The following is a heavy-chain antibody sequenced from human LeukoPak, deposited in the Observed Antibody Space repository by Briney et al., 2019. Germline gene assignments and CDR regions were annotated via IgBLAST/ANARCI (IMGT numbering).Heavy chain of an antibody. Sequence: QPSETLSLTCTVSAGSITSSAYFWAWIRQPPGKGLEWIGSISYNETTDYHPSLQSRVTISVDTSNNQFSLILTSLTAADTALYYCARDMRVKTYYSASGSSRRHAFDIWGQGTKVTVSS. V-gene: IGHV4-39*07. CDR2: ISYNETT. CDR1: AGSITSSAYF. J-gene: IGHJ3*02. CDR3: ARDMRVKTYYSASGSSRRHAFDI. D-gene: IGHD3-10*01.